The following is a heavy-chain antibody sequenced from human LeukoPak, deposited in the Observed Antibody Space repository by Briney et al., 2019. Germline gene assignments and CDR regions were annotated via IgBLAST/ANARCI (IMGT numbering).Heavy chain of an antibody. CDR2: IYYSGSP. V-gene: IGHV4-59*01. J-gene: IGHJ5*02. CDR3: ARAGSSSWFGDWFDP. Sequence: SETLSLTCTVSGGSISGYYWNWIRQPPGKGLEWIGYIYYSGSPNYNSSLKSRVTISVDMSKNQVSLKLRSVTAADTAVYYCARAGSSSWFGDWFDPWGQGMLVTVSS. D-gene: IGHD6-13*01. CDR1: GGSISGYY.